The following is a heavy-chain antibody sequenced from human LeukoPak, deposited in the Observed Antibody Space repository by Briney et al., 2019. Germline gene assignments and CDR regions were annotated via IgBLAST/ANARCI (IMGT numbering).Heavy chain of an antibody. CDR3: ARDLGPSRGFDY. CDR1: GGSISSYY. CDR2: VFYTGST. Sequence: SETLSLTCTVSGGSISSYYWSWIRQPPGKGLEWIGYVFYTGSTTYNPSLKSRLTLSVDMSKRQFSLKLNSVTAADTAVYYCARDLGPSRGFDYWGRGTLVTVSS. V-gene: IGHV4-59*01. J-gene: IGHJ4*02. D-gene: IGHD3-10*01.